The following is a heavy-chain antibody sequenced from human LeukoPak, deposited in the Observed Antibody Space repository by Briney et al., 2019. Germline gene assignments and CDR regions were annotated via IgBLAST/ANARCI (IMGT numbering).Heavy chain of an antibody. V-gene: IGHV4-39*07. Sequence: PSETLSLTCSVSGDSIIGYYWGWIRQPPGKGLEWIGHIYYTGNTYYNSSLTSRVTISLDTSKNQFSLKVISMTAADTAAYYCTKSDGYGLIRICGRGTMVTVSS. CDR2: IYYTGNT. CDR3: TKSDGYGLIRI. CDR1: GDSIIGYY. D-gene: IGHD3-10*01. J-gene: IGHJ3*02.